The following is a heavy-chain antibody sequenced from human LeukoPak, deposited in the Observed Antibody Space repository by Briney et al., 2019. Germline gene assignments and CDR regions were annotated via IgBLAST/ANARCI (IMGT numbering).Heavy chain of an antibody. Sequence: GSLRLSCAASEFTFSSYSMNWVRQAPGKGLEWISYISSTSSTIYYADSVKGRFTISRDNAKNSLYLQMNSLRAEDTAIYYCARELYSTSWTFDYWGQGTLVTVSS. CDR2: ISSTSSTI. CDR3: ARELYSTSWTFDY. J-gene: IGHJ4*02. CDR1: EFTFSSYS. V-gene: IGHV3-48*01. D-gene: IGHD6-13*01.